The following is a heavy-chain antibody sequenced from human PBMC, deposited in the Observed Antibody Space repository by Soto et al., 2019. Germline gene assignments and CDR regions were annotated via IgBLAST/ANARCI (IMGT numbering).Heavy chain of an antibody. Sequence: GESRKISCKGSGYNFAGYWIAWVRQMPGKGLELMGIIYPSDSDTRYRPSFQGQVTISADKSISSAYLQWSSLRASDTAMYYCARGGVSTRTFDYWGQGTPVTVSS. CDR1: GYNFAGYW. CDR3: ARGGVSTRTFDY. D-gene: IGHD3-3*01. CDR2: IYPSDSDT. V-gene: IGHV5-51*01. J-gene: IGHJ4*02.